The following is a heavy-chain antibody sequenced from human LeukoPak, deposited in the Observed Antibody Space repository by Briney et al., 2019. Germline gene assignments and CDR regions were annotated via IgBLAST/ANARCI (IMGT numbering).Heavy chain of an antibody. J-gene: IGHJ4*02. CDR3: GTHAGRTGSDD. D-gene: IGHD3/OR15-3a*01. CDR1: GFIFSGYY. Sequence: GSLRLSCATSGFIFSGYYMSWIRQAPGKGLEWASYISGSGNDISYADSVKGRFTISRDNAKGSLYLQMNSLRAADTAVYYCGTHAGRTGSDDWGQGTLVTVSS. CDR2: ISGSGNDI. V-gene: IGHV3-11*01.